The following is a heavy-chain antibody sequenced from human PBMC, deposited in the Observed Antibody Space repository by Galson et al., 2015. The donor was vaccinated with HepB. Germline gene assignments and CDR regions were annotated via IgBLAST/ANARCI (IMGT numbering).Heavy chain of an antibody. CDR3: ARDSTYYYDSSGYYQEGGFDY. CDR2: ISYDGSNK. J-gene: IGHJ4*02. V-gene: IGHV3-30-3*01. Sequence: SLRLSCAASGFTFSSYAMHWVRQAPGKGLEWVAVISYDGSNKYYADSVKGRFTISRDNSKNTLYLQMNSLRAEDTAVYYCARDSTYYYDSSGYYQEGGFDYWGQGTLVTVSS. CDR1: GFTFSSYA. D-gene: IGHD3-22*01.